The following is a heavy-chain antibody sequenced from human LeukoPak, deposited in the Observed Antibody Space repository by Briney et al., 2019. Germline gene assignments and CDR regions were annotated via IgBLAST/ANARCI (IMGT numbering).Heavy chain of an antibody. CDR3: AKSRSDWTHFDY. CDR2: ISGGGSST. CDR1: GFTFTTYG. J-gene: IGHJ4*02. D-gene: IGHD1-26*01. V-gene: IGHV3-23*01. Sequence: PGGSLRLSCAASGFTFTTYGMSWVRQAPGKGLEWVPTISGGGSSTYYADSVRGRFTISRGNSKNTLSLQMNSLRAEDTAIYYCAKSRSDWTHFDYWGQGTLVTVSS.